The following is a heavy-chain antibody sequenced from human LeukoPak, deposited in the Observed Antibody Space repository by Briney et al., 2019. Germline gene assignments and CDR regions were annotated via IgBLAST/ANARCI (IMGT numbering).Heavy chain of an antibody. Sequence: PSETLSLTCTVSGGSISSYYWSWIRQPPGKGLEWIGYIYYSGSTNYNPSLKSRVTISVDPSKNQFSLTMSSVTAADTAVYYCARLRSDSAAFDIWGQGTMVTVSS. CDR3: ARLRSDSAAFDI. CDR1: GGSISSYY. J-gene: IGHJ3*02. V-gene: IGHV4-59*01. CDR2: IYYSGST.